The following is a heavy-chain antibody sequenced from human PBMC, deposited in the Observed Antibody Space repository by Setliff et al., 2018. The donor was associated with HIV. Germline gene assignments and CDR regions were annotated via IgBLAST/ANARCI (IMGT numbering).Heavy chain of an antibody. CDR1: AGSISSSSYY. Sequence: ASETLSLTCTVSAGSISSSSYYWGWIRQPPGKGLEWIGSIYYSGSTYYNASLKSRVTMSVDTSKNQFSLKLSSVTAADTAVYYCATYADRESNRFDPWGQGILVTVSS. D-gene: IGHD3-10*01. CDR3: ATYADRESNRFDP. V-gene: IGHV4-39*01. CDR2: IYYSGST. J-gene: IGHJ5*02.